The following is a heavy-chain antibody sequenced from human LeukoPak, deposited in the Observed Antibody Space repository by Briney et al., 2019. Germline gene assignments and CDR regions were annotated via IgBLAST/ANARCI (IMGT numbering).Heavy chain of an antibody. CDR3: ARGVQQLVFTPPRVGYGMDV. CDR1: GFTFSSYA. Sequence: GGSLRLSCAASGFTFSSYAMHWVRQAPGKGLEWVAVISYDGRSKYYADSVKGRFTISRDNSTNTLYLQMNSLRTEDTAVYYCARGVQQLVFTPPRVGYGMDVWGQGTTVTVSS. D-gene: IGHD6-13*01. V-gene: IGHV3-30*04. CDR2: ISYDGRSK. J-gene: IGHJ6*02.